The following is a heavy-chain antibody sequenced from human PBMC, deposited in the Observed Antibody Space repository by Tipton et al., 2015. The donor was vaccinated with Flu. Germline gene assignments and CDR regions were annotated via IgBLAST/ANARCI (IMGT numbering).Heavy chain of an antibody. CDR1: GFNFRSYA. J-gene: IGHJ4*02. CDR3: AKDRQWAVPDTGTFDY. D-gene: IGHD6-19*01. CDR2: VSASGLST. V-gene: IGHV3-23*01. Sequence: GSLRLSCAVSGFNFRSYAMHWVRQAPGRGLEWVSSVSASGLSTYYADSVKGRFTISRDNSKNTLYLQMHSLRGEDTAVYYCAKDRQWAVPDTGTFDYWDQGTLVTVSS.